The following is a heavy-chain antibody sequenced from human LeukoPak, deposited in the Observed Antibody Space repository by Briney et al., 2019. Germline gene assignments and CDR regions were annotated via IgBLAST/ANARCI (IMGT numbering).Heavy chain of an antibody. CDR1: SGSFSGYY. CDR3: AKELWFGESPRRGMDV. V-gene: IGHV4-34*01. D-gene: IGHD3-10*01. Sequence: SETLSLTCAVYSGSFSGYYWSWIRQPPGKGLEWIGEINHSGSTNYNPSLKSRVTISVDTSKNQFSLKLSSVIAADTAVYYCAKELWFGESPRRGMDVWGQGTTVTVSS. J-gene: IGHJ6*02. CDR2: INHSGST.